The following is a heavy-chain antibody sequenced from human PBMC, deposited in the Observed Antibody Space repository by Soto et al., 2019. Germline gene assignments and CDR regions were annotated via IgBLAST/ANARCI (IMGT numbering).Heavy chain of an antibody. D-gene: IGHD3-10*01. Sequence: QLQVQESGPGLVKPSETLSLTCTVSDDSINSRTYYWGWIREPPGKGLEWIGTIDYSGNTFYNPSLKSRVTISVDTSKNQFSLKPSSVTAADTAVYYCARRTAMVRGVQGYDYGMDVWGQGTTVTVSS. CDR1: DDSINSRTYY. CDR3: ARRTAMVRGVQGYDYGMDV. V-gene: IGHV4-39*01. CDR2: IDYSGNT. J-gene: IGHJ6*02.